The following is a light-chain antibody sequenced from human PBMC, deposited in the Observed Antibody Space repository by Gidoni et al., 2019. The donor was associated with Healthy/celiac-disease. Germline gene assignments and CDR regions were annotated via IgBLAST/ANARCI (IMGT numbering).Light chain of an antibody. CDR2: GNS. CDR1: SSNIGAGYD. CDR3: QSYDSSLSGWGWV. Sequence: QSVLTQPPSVSGAPGQRVTISCTGSSSNIGAGYDVHWYQQLPGTAPKLLIYGNSNRPSGVPDRFSGSKSGTSASLAITGLQAEDEADDYCQSYDSSLSGWGWVFGGGTKLTVL. V-gene: IGLV1-40*01. J-gene: IGLJ3*02.